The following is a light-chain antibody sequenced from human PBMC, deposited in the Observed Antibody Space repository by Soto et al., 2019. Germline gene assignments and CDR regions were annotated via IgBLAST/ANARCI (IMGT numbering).Light chain of an antibody. Sequence: QPALTQPASVSGSPGQSITISCTGTSSDVGGYNYVSWSQQHPGKAPQLMIYEVSNRPSGVSNRFSGSKSGNTASLTISGLQAEDEADYYCSSYTSSSTYVFGTGTKSPS. V-gene: IGLV2-14*01. J-gene: IGLJ1*01. CDR1: SSDVGGYNY. CDR2: EVS. CDR3: SSYTSSSTYV.